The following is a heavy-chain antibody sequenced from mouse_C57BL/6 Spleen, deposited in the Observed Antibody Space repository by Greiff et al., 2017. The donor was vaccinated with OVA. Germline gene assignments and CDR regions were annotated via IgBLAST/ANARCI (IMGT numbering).Heavy chain of an antibody. CDR2: ISYDGSN. Sequence: EVQLQQSGPGLVKPSQSLSLTCSVTGYSITSGYYWNWIRQFPGNKLEWMGYISYDGSNNYNPSLKNRISITRDTSKNQFFLKLNSVTTEDTATYYCARDLYYSNSYYAMDYWGQGTSVTVSS. CDR1: GYSITSGYY. D-gene: IGHD2-5*01. CDR3: ARDLYYSNSYYAMDY. J-gene: IGHJ4*01. V-gene: IGHV3-6*01.